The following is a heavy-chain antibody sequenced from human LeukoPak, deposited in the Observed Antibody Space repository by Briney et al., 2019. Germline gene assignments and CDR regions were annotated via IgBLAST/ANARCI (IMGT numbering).Heavy chain of an antibody. J-gene: IGHJ4*02. CDR1: GFTLHDYT. Sequence: GGSLRLSCVVSGFTLHDYTMHWIRQTPGKRPEWVSTLVGSGYVAYYRDSVKGRFTMSRDISKKTLYLQMNNLRDEDTAVYYCAKEGVVGATFLLLDYWGQGTLVTVSS. CDR2: LVGSGYVA. CDR3: AKEGVVGATFLLLDY. D-gene: IGHD1-26*01. V-gene: IGHV3-23*01.